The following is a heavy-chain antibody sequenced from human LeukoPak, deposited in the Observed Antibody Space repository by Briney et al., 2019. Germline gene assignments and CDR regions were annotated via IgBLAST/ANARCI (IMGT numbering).Heavy chain of an antibody. Sequence: PGGSLRLSCAASGFTFSSYDIYWVRQAPGKGLEWVANIKQDGSEKYYVDSVKGRFTISRDTSKNTLYLQMNSPRAEDTAVYYCAKDMYYDSSGPVFDYWGQGTLVTVSS. V-gene: IGHV3-7*03. CDR1: GFTFSSYD. J-gene: IGHJ4*02. D-gene: IGHD3-22*01. CDR2: IKQDGSEK. CDR3: AKDMYYDSSGPVFDY.